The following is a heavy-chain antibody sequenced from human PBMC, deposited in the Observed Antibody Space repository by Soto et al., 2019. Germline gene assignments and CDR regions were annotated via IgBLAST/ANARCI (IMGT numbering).Heavy chain of an antibody. J-gene: IGHJ5*02. CDR3: AREYSGYEGAAGKSWFDP. CDR2: VIPLLGIA. CDR1: GGSFSSFT. V-gene: IGHV1-69*08. D-gene: IGHD5-12*01. Sequence: QVQLVQSGAEVKKPGSSVKVSCKASGGSFSSFTISWVRQAPGQGLEWMGRVIPLLGIANYAQKFQGRVTIIADKSTSTAYMELSSLRSEDTAVYYCAREYSGYEGAAGKSWFDPWGQGSLVTVSS.